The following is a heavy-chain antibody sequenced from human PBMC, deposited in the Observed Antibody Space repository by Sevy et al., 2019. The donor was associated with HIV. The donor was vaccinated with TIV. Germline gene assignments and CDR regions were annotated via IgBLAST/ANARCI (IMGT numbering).Heavy chain of an antibody. CDR3: ARRSSITMVRGRLDP. CDR2: INHSGST. CDR1: GGSFIGYY. Sequence: SETLSLTCAVYGGSFIGYYWSWIRQPPGKGLEWIGEINHSGSTNYNPSLKSRVTISVDTSKNQFSLKLSSVTAADTAVYYCARRSSITMVRGRLDPWGQGTLVTVSS. D-gene: IGHD3-10*01. J-gene: IGHJ5*02. V-gene: IGHV4-34*01.